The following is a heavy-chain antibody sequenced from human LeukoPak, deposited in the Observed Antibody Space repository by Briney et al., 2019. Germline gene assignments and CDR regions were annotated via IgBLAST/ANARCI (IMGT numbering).Heavy chain of an antibody. CDR1: GYPFSRNW. CDR2: FYSDGSRT. Sequence: GGPLRLSCAASGYPFSRNWMHWVPHARGKGVVWVSRFYSDGSRTSYADSVKGRFTISRDNAKNTLYLQMNSLRAEDTAVYYCARDGPGTGFYCDYWGQGTVVTVSS. V-gene: IGHV3-74*01. CDR3: ARDGPGTGFYCDY. J-gene: IGHJ4*02. D-gene: IGHD3/OR15-3a*01.